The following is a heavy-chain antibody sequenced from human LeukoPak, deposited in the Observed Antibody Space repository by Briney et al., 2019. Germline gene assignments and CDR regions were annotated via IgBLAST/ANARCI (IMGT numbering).Heavy chain of an antibody. Sequence: GESLNISCKGSGYSFPTYWIGWVRQMPGKGLEWMGIIYPGDSETRYSPSFQGQVTISAGKSISTAYLQWSRLKASDTAMYYCARKSRADYWGQGTLVTVSS. CDR2: IYPGDSET. J-gene: IGHJ4*02. V-gene: IGHV5-51*01. CDR3: ARKSRADY. CDR1: GYSFPTYW.